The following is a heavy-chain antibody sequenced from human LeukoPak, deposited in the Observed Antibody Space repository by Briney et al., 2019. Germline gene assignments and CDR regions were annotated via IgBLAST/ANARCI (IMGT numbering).Heavy chain of an antibody. V-gene: IGHV4-39*01. J-gene: IGHJ6*02. D-gene: IGHD4-11*01. CDR1: GGSISNNNDY. CDR3: TILSKLRGVAV. Sequence: SETLSLTCTVSGGSISNNNDYWGWIRQPPEKGLEWIGSIYYSGSTFYRASLKSRATISADTSKNQFSLRLSFVTAADTAVYYGTILSKLRGVAVWGQGTTVIVSS. CDR2: IYYSGST.